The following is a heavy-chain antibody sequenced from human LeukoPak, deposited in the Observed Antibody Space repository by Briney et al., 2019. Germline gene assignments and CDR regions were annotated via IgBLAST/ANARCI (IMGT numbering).Heavy chain of an antibody. V-gene: IGHV4-59*01. J-gene: IGHJ4*02. D-gene: IGHD2-15*01. CDR2: IYNSGNT. Sequence: SETLSLTCTVSGGAISSYYWSWIRQPPGKGLEWIGHIYNSGNTNYNPSLKSRVNISVDMSKNQFSLKLSSVTAADTAVYYCAGGPGWFDYWGQGTLVTVSS. CDR3: AGGPGWFDY. CDR1: GGAISSYY.